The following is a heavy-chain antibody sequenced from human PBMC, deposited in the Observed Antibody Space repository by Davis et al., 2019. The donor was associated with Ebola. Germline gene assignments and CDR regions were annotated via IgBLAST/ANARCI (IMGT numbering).Heavy chain of an antibody. CDR3: AKDPGVAYYYYGMDV. D-gene: IGHD5-12*01. CDR2: IYSGGST. V-gene: IGHV3-66*01. CDR1: GFTVSSNY. Sequence: GESLKISCAASGFTVSSNYMSWVRQAPGKGLEWVSVIYSGGSTYYADSVKGRFTISRDNSKNTLYLQMNSLRAEDTAVYYCAKDPGVAYYYYGMDVWGQGTTVTVSS. J-gene: IGHJ6*02.